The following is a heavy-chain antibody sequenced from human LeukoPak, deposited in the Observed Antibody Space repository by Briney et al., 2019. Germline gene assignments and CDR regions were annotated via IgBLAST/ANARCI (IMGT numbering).Heavy chain of an antibody. D-gene: IGHD3-10*01. CDR2: ISYDGSNK. CDR1: GFTFSSYT. J-gene: IGHJ4*02. V-gene: IGHV3-30-3*01. Sequence: GRFLRLSCAASGFTFSSYTMHWVRQAPGKGLEWVALISYDGSNKNYADSVKGRITISRDNSKNTLYLQMNSLRPEDTAVYYCATNYYYGSGSYSIGHYWGQGTLVTVSS. CDR3: ATNYYYGSGSYSIGHY.